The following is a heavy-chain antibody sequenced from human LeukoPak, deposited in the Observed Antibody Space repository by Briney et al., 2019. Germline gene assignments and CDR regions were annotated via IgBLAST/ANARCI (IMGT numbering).Heavy chain of an antibody. Sequence: SETLSLTCTVRGGSVSCYHWRWLRQSPPKGLDWIGYSDSCGTTNYSPSLKSRVMISVHTSKTQFSLPLSSVTAADTAVYYCGGIVAAGTVDYWGQGILVTVSS. D-gene: IGHD6-13*01. V-gene: IGHV4-4*09. CDR2: SDSCGTT. CDR1: GGSVSCYH. CDR3: GGIVAAGTVDY. J-gene: IGHJ4*02.